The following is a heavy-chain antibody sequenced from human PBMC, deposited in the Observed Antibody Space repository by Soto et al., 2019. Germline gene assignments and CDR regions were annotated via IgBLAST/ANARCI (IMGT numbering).Heavy chain of an antibody. CDR1: GFTFSSYS. D-gene: IGHD2-15*01. CDR2: ISSSSSYI. CDR3: ARGMTTPSHFDY. V-gene: IGHV3-21*01. J-gene: IGHJ4*02. Sequence: PGGSLRLSCAASGFTFSSYSTNWVRQAPGKGLEWVSSISSSSSYIYYADSVKGRFTISRDNAKNSLYLQMNSLRAEDTAVYYCARGMTTPSHFDYWGQGTLVTVSS.